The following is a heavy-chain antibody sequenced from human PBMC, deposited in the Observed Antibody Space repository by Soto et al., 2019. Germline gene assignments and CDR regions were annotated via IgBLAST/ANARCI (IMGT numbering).Heavy chain of an antibody. J-gene: IGHJ3*02. CDR2: IYTGGSS. CDR3: YRDHKEREASSGYAFDN. CDR1: GFTVSSNY. Sequence: GGSLRLSGLASGFTVSSNYMSWVRQAPGNGLECVSVIYTGGSSYYTDYVRGRFSIARNKSKNSMHLQMNKLRAEDTAVYDGYRDHKEREASSGYAFDNWGQGTMVTVSS. V-gene: IGHV3-66*01. D-gene: IGHD3-22*01.